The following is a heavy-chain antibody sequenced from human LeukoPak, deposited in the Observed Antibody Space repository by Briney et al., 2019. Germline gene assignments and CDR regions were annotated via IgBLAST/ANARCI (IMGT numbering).Heavy chain of an antibody. CDR3: ARGYSSPDY. CDR1: GFTLSSYA. CDR2: ISSNGGST. V-gene: IGHV3-64*04. J-gene: IGHJ4*02. D-gene: IGHD6-13*01. Sequence: GGSLRLSCSASGFTLSSYAMHWVRQAPGKGLEYVSVISSNGGSTNYADSVKGRFTISRDNSKNTLYLQMNSLRAEDTAVYYCARGYSSPDYWGQGTLVTVSS.